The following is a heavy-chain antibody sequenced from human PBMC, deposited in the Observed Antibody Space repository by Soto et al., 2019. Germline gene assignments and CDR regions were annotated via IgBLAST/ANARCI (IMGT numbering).Heavy chain of an antibody. CDR2: IIPIFGTA. V-gene: IGHV1-69*13. CDR1: GGTFSSYA. Sequence: SVKFSCTASGGTFSSYAISWVRQAPGQGLEWMGGIIPIFGTANYAQKFQGRVTITADESTSTAYMELSSLKASDTAMYYCARQHPLDSSAWYNWGQGTLVTVSS. CDR3: ARQHPLDSSAWYN. D-gene: IGHD6-19*01. J-gene: IGHJ4*02.